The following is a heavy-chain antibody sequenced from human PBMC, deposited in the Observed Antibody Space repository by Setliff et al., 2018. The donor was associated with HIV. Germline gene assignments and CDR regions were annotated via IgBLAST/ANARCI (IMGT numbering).Heavy chain of an antibody. Sequence: SETLSLTCTVSAASIRNSYWTWIRQPARKGLEWIGRIYPSGTINYNPSLKSRVTMSVDTSKNQFSLRLTSVSAADTALYYCAGSTGATKGSWFEPWGQGTLVTVSS. CDR2: IYPSGTI. V-gene: IGHV4-4*07. CDR3: AGSTGATKGSWFEP. D-gene: IGHD1-26*01. J-gene: IGHJ5*02. CDR1: AASIRNSY.